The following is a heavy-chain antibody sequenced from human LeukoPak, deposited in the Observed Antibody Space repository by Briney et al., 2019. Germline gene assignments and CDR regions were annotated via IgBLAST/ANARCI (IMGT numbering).Heavy chain of an antibody. CDR2: ISGSGGST. CDR3: AKVERVVVAATSWFDP. Sequence: GGSLRLSCAASGFTFDDYTMHWVRQAPGKGLEWVSAISGSGGSTYYADSVKGRFTISRDNSKNTLYLQMNSLRAEDTAVYYCAKVERVVVAATSWFDPWGQGTLVTVSS. CDR1: GFTFDDYT. J-gene: IGHJ5*02. V-gene: IGHV3-23*01. D-gene: IGHD2-15*01.